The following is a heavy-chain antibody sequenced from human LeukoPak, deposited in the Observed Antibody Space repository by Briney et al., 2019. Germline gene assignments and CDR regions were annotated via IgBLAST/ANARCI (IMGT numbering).Heavy chain of an antibody. CDR2: INVNGGAM. Sequence: GGSLRLSCAASGYTFRKYNMNWVRQAPGKGLEWVSFINVNGGAMYYADFVKGRFTISRDNAKSSLYLEMNSLRVEDTAVYYCARGPRILAAGSYYFDYWGQGSLVTVSS. CDR3: ARGPRILAAGSYYFDY. CDR1: GYTFRKYN. V-gene: IGHV3-48*04. D-gene: IGHD6-13*01. J-gene: IGHJ4*02.